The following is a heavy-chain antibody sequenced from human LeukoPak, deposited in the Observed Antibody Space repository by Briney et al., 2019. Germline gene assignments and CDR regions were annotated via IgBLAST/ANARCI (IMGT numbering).Heavy chain of an antibody. V-gene: IGHV1-18*01. CDR1: GYTFTSYG. J-gene: IGHJ6*02. D-gene: IGHD3-3*01. CDR3: ARDYDFWSGYYYYYGMDV. Sequence: ASVKVSCKASGYTFTSYGISWVRQAPGQGLEWMGWISAYNGNTNYAQKLQGRVTMTTDTSTSTAYMELRSLRSDDTAVYYCARDYDFWSGYYYYYGMDVWGQGTTVTVSS. CDR2: ISAYNGNT.